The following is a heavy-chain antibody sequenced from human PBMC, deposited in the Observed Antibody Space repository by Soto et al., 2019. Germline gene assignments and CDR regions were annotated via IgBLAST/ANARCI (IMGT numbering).Heavy chain of an antibody. V-gene: IGHV4-39*01. CDR1: GGSISSSSYY. CDR2: IYYSGST. Sequence: LETLSVTCSVAGGSISSSSYYRGWIRQPPGKGLEWIGSIYYSGSTYYNPSLKSRVTISVDTSKNQFSLKLSSVTAADTAVYYCARLRAAAGINWFDPWGQGTLVTVSS. D-gene: IGHD6-13*01. J-gene: IGHJ5*02. CDR3: ARLRAAAGINWFDP.